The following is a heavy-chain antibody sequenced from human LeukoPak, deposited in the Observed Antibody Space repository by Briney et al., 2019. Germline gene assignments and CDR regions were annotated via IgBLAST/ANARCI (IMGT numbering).Heavy chain of an antibody. CDR2: IYYSGST. CDR3: ARPALGAFDI. D-gene: IGHD2-15*01. CDR1: GGSISSSSYY. V-gene: IGHV4-39*01. J-gene: IGHJ3*02. Sequence: SETLSLTCTVSGGSISSSSYYWGWIRQSPGKGLEWIGSIYYSGSTYYNPSLKSRVTISVDTSKNQFSLKVSSVTAAETAVYYCARPALGAFDIWGQGTMVTVST.